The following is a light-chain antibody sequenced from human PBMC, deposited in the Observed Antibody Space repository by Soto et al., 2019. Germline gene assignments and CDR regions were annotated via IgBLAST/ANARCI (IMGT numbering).Light chain of an antibody. Sequence: DIQMTQSPSSLSASVGDRVTITCQASQDISKYLNWYQQKPGKAPKLLIYYASNLDTGVPSRFSASGSGTDFNFNISSLQPEDIATYYCQQYDNLPLTFGGGTKVEIK. CDR2: YAS. CDR1: QDISKY. CDR3: QQYDNLPLT. J-gene: IGKJ4*01. V-gene: IGKV1-33*01.